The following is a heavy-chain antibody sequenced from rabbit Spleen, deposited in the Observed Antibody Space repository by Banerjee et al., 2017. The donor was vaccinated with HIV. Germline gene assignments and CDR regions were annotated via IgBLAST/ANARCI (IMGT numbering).Heavy chain of an antibody. V-gene: IGHV1S40*01. CDR1: GFSFSSSDY. CDR3: ATYSTLTGGFDP. J-gene: IGHJ2*01. D-gene: IGHD1-1*01. Sequence: QSLEESGGGLVQPEGSLTLTCTASGFSFSSSDYMCWVRQAPGKGLEWIGYISSDSQGRTLYARWAKGRFTISKTSSTTVTLQMTRLTVADTATYFCATYSTLTGGFDPWGPGTLVTVS. CDR2: ISSDSQGRT.